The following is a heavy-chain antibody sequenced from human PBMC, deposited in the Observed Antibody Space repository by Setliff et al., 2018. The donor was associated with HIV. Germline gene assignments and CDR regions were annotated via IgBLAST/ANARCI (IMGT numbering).Heavy chain of an antibody. V-gene: IGHV3-7*03. Sequence: GGSLRLSCAASGFNFNQYWMSWVRQAPGKGLEWVANIKVDGSQKYYLDSVKGRFTISRDNAKNSLSLQMNSLRVEDTAVYFCATILVNQQPYRYFDYWGQGTLVTVS. D-gene: IGHD6-13*01. CDR1: GFNFNQYW. CDR3: ATILVNQQPYRYFDY. CDR2: IKVDGSQK. J-gene: IGHJ4*02.